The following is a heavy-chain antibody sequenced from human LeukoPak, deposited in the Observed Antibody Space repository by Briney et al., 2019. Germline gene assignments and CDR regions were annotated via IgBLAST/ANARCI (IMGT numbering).Heavy chain of an antibody. D-gene: IGHD3-16*01. CDR3: AIYDYVWGSNSY. J-gene: IGHJ4*02. V-gene: IGHV4-59*01. CDR1: GGSINFYY. Sequence: SETLSLTCTVSGGSINFYYWSWIRQPPGKGLEWIGYIYYSGSTNYNPSLKSRVTISVDTSKNQFSLKLSSVTAADTAVYYCAIYDYVWGSNSYWSQGTLVTVSS. CDR2: IYYSGST.